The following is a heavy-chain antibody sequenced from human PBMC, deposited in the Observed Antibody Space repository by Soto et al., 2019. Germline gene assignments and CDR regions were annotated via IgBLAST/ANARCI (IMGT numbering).Heavy chain of an antibody. V-gene: IGHV4-34*01. Sequence: SETLSLTCAVYGGSFSGYYWSWIRQPPGKGLEWIGEINHSGSTNYNPSLKSRVTISVDTSKNQFSLKLSSVTAADTAVYYCARGIVATLWAGYYYHGMDVWGQGTTVTVS. J-gene: IGHJ6*02. D-gene: IGHD5-12*01. CDR1: GGSFSGYY. CDR2: INHSGST. CDR3: ARGIVATLWAGYYYHGMDV.